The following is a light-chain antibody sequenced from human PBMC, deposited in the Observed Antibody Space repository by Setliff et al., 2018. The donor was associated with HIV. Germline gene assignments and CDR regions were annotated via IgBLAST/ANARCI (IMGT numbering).Light chain of an antibody. CDR2: AVT. CDR3: NSYTSSIPLYV. V-gene: IGLV2-14*03. Sequence: SALTQPASVSGSPGQSITISCTGTSSDVGGYNYVSWYQQHPDKAPKLLIYAVTNRPSGISNRFSGSKSGNTASLTIPGLQAEDEADYYCNSYTSSIPLYVFGTGTKVTVL. J-gene: IGLJ1*01. CDR1: SSDVGGYNY.